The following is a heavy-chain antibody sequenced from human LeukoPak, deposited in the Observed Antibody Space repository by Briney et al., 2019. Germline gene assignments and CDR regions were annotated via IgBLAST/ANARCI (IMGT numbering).Heavy chain of an antibody. Sequence: PSQTLSLTCNVSGVSVANGNYDWGWIRQPAGKGLEWIGRIYKSGNTYSSPSLKSRVTMSIHPSSNQFSLTLRSVTAADTAIYYCARETIAVALSADYWGQGALDTVSS. V-gene: IGHV4-61*02. D-gene: IGHD6-19*01. CDR1: GVSVANGNYD. CDR3: ARETIAVALSADY. CDR2: IYKSGNT. J-gene: IGHJ4*02.